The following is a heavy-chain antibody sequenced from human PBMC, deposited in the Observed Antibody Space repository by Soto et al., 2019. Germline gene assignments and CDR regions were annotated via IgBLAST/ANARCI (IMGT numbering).Heavy chain of an antibody. D-gene: IGHD2-8*01. V-gene: IGHV4-30-4*08. CDR3: ARDNILGILYGGMDV. CDR1: GGSLSSRGYY. CDR2: IYYSGST. Sequence: SETLSLTCTVSGGSLSSRGYYWGWIRQLPGKGLEWIGYIYYSGSTYYNPSLKSRVTISVDTSKNQFSLKLSSVTAADTAVYYCARDNILGILYGGMDVWGQGTTVTVSS. J-gene: IGHJ6*02.